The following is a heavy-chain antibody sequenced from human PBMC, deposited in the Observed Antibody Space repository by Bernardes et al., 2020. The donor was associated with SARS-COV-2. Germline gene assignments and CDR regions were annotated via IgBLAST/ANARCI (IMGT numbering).Heavy chain of an antibody. V-gene: IGHV3-66*02. J-gene: IGHJ4*02. CDR1: GFTVSSNY. CDR3: GGRMATSWGVEY. D-gene: IGHD7-27*01. CDR2: IYRGGSA. Sequence: GGSLRLSCAASGFTVSSNYMTWVRQAPGKGLEWVSVIYRGGSAYYADSVKGRFTISRDNSKNTLYLQMNSLRDGDTAIYYCGGRMATSWGVEYWGQGTLVTVSS.